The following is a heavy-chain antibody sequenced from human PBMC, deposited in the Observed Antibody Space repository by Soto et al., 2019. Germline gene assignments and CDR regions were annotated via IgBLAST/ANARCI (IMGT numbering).Heavy chain of an antibody. J-gene: IGHJ6*02. V-gene: IGHV3-33*01. D-gene: IGHD3-10*01. Sequence: GGSLTLSCAASGFTFSSYGMHWVRQAPGKGLEWVAVIWYDGSNKYYADSVKGRFTISRDNSKNTLYLQMNSLRAEDTAVYYCARAIMVRGVITPYYYYGMDVWGQGTTVTVSS. CDR1: GFTFSSYG. CDR2: IWYDGSNK. CDR3: ARAIMVRGVITPYYYYGMDV.